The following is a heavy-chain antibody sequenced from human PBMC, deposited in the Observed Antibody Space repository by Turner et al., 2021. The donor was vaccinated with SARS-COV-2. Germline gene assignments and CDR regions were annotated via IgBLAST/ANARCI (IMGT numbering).Heavy chain of an antibody. CDR2: INDSGST. D-gene: IGHD1-26*01. J-gene: IGHJ5*02. V-gene: IGHV4-34*01. CDR3: ARAKGPSLYRSYYNPTFFDP. CDR1: GGSFSGFY. Sequence: QVQLQQWGAGLLKTSETLSLTCDVHGGSFSGFYWTWIRQSPGKGLEWIGEINDSGSTTYNPSLKRRLTISVDTSKNQFSLKLTSVTAADTAVYYCARAKGPSLYRSYYNPTFFDPWGQGILVTVSS.